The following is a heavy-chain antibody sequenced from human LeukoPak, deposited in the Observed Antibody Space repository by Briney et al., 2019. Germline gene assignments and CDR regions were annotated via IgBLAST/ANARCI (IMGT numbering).Heavy chain of an antibody. J-gene: IGHJ4*02. CDR3: ARQNGFGEEFDY. D-gene: IGHD3-16*01. V-gene: IGHV4-38-2*01. Sequence: SETLSLTCAVSGSSVSSVYYWAWIRQPPGKGLQWIGGIYHSGTTYYNPSLKSRLTISVDTSKNQFSLRLSSVTAADTAVYYCARQNGFGEEFDYWGQGALVTVS. CDR2: IYHSGTT. CDR1: GSSVSSVYY.